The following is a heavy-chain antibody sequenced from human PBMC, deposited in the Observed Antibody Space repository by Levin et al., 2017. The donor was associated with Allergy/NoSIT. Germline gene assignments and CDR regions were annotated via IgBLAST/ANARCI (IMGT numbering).Heavy chain of an antibody. Sequence: GGSLRLSCAAPGFSLSSYGMHWVRQVPGKGLEWVAFISNDGNDEKYGDSGKGRFSISRDNSKNTLYLQVNSLKTEDTGVYYCAKDRCSVCSCYIFDYWGQGTLVTVSS. D-gene: IGHD2-15*01. CDR2: ISNDGNDE. CDR3: AKDRCSVCSCYIFDY. V-gene: IGHV3-30*18. J-gene: IGHJ4*02. CDR1: GFSLSSYG.